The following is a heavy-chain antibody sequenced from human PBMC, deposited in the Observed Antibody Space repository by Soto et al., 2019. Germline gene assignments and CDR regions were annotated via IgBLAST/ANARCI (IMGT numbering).Heavy chain of an antibody. D-gene: IGHD6-6*01. CDR1: GFTFNNYW. Sequence: GGSLRLSCAASGFTFNNYWMSWARQAPGKGLEWVASIKGDGSEKSYVDSVKGRFTISRDNAKISLYLQMNSLRVEDTAVYHCGRWMRGSSPVYWGQGTLVTVSS. CDR2: IKGDGSEK. CDR3: GRWMRGSSPVY. J-gene: IGHJ4*02. V-gene: IGHV3-7*03.